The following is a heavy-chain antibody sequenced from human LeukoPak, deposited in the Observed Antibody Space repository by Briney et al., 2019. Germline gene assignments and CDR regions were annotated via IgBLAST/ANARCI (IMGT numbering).Heavy chain of an antibody. Sequence: GGSLRLSCAASGFTFSSYAMSWVRQAPGKGLEWVSVTSDSGGSTYSADSVKGRFTISRDNSKSTLYLQMNSLRAEDTAIYYCARRPGSGWYVLDYWGQGTLVTVSS. CDR1: GFTFSSYA. CDR2: TSDSGGST. V-gene: IGHV3-23*01. D-gene: IGHD6-19*01. J-gene: IGHJ4*02. CDR3: ARRPGSGWYVLDY.